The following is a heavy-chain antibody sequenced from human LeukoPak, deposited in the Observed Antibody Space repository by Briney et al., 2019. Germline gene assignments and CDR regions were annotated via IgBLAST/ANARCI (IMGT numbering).Heavy chain of an antibody. CDR1: AGSVSSHF. Sequence: SETLSLTCTVSAGSVSSHFWSWIRQPAGKGLEWIGRIYTSGSTNYNPSLKSRVTMSVDTSKNQFSLNLSFVTAADTAVYYCARQHYYDSGGFSTYFDYWGQGTLVTVSS. V-gene: IGHV4-4*07. CDR3: ARQHYYDSGGFSTYFDY. CDR2: IYTSGST. J-gene: IGHJ4*02. D-gene: IGHD3-22*01.